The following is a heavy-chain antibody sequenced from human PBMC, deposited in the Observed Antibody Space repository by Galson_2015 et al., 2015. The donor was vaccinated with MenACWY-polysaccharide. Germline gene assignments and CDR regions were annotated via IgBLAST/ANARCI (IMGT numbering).Heavy chain of an antibody. CDR2: MSRSGTT. CDR1: GFTFSNYG. Sequence: SLRLSCAASGFTFSNYGMAWVRQAPGKGLDWVSAMSRSGTTYYAASVKGRFTTSRDNAKNTLYLQMNSLRVEDTAVYYCARVGYTSGWYRNWGQGTLVTVSS. J-gene: IGHJ4*02. V-gene: IGHV3-23*01. D-gene: IGHD6-19*01. CDR3: ARVGYTSGWYRN.